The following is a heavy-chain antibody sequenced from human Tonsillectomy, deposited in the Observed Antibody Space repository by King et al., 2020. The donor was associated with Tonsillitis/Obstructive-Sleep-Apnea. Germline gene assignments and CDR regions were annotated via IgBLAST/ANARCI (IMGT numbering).Heavy chain of an antibody. D-gene: IGHD6-25*01. CDR1: GFTLRSYN. CDR3: AREKGSGFVDY. V-gene: IGHV3-48*02. Sequence: VQLVESGGGLVQPGGSLRLSCAASGFTLRSYNMNLGRQAPGKGLEWGAYISNSRNNIYYADSVKGRFTISRDNAKNSLYLQMNSLRDEDTAVFYCAREKGSGFVDYWGQGTLVTVSS. CDR2: ISNSRNNI. J-gene: IGHJ4*02.